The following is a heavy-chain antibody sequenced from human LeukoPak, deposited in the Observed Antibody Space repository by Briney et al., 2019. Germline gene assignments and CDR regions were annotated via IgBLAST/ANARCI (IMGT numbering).Heavy chain of an antibody. CDR1: GYSFSTYW. CDR3: ARLPYCGGDCYPNWFDS. Sequence: GESLKISCKGSGYSFSTYWIGWVRQMPGKGLECMGVIYPSDSDSRYSPSLQGQVTISADKSIGTAYLQWSSLKASDTAMYYCARLPYCGGDCYPNWFDSWGQGTLVTVSS. D-gene: IGHD2-21*02. CDR2: IYPSDSDS. V-gene: IGHV5-51*01. J-gene: IGHJ5*01.